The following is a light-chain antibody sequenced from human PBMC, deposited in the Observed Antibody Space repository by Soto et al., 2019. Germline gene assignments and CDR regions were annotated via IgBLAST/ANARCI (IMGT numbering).Light chain of an antibody. CDR3: GASDSSMNGYV. V-gene: IGLV1-44*01. Sequence: QSLMTQPPSASRTPGQRLTISFYGDMSNIGTNPVAWYQQLPGTAPKLLINSDKNRPSGVPDRFSDSRSGASASLEISGLQSEDEADYFCGASDSSMNGYVFGTWTKVPVL. CDR1: MSNIGTNP. J-gene: IGLJ1*01. CDR2: SDK.